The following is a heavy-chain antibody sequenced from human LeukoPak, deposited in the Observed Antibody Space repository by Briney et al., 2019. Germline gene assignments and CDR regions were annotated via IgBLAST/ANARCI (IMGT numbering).Heavy chain of an antibody. CDR3: ARTQQLVLRSPLDP. CDR2: FDPEDGET. D-gene: IGHD6-13*01. Sequence: ASVRVSCKVSGYTLTELSMHWVRQAPGKGLEWMGGFDPEDGETIYAQKFQGRVTMTEDTSTDTAYMELSSLRSEDTAVYYCARTQQLVLRSPLDPWGQGTLVTVSS. J-gene: IGHJ5*02. V-gene: IGHV1-24*01. CDR1: GYTLTELS.